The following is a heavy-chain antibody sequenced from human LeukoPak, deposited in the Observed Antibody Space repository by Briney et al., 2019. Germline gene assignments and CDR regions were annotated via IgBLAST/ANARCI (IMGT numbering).Heavy chain of an antibody. D-gene: IGHD6-13*01. CDR3: ARTPSTSETAAGSFDY. CDR2: INPNSGGT. CDR1: GYTFTGYY. J-gene: IGHJ4*02. V-gene: IGHV1-2*02. Sequence: ASVKVSFKASGYTFTGYYMHWVRQAPGQGLEWMGWINPNSGGTNYAQKLQGRVTMTTDTSTSTAYMELRSLRSDDTAVYYCARTPSTSETAAGSFDYWGQGTLVTVSS.